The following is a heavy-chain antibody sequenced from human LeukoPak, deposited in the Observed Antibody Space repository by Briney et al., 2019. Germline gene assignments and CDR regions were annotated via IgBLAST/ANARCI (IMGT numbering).Heavy chain of an antibody. CDR2: ISGGGVST. V-gene: IGHV3-23*01. D-gene: IGHD2-15*01. CDR1: GLTFINYA. J-gene: IGHJ6*02. Sequence: GGSLRLSCAASGLTFINYAMNWVRQAPGKGLEWVSGISGGGVSTYYADSVKGRFTISRDNSKNTLFLQMNSLRADDTAVYYCAKPRVDCSGGGCYSFYYYGMDVWGQGTTVTVSS. CDR3: AKPRVDCSGGGCYSFYYYGMDV.